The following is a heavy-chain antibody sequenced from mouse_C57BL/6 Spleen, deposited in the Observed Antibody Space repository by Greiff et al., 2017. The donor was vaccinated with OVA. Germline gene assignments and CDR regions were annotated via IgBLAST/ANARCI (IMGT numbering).Heavy chain of an antibody. J-gene: IGHJ1*03. CDR3: ARRDYDWYFDV. CDR2: IDPSDSYT. D-gene: IGHD2-4*01. V-gene: IGHV1-69*01. Sequence: QVQLKQSGAELVMPGASVKLSCKASGYTFTSYWMHWVKQRPGQGLEWIGEIDPSDSYTNYNQKFKGKSTLTVDKSSSTAYMQLSSLTSEDSAVYYCARRDYDWYFDVWGTGTTVTVSS. CDR1: GYTFTSYW.